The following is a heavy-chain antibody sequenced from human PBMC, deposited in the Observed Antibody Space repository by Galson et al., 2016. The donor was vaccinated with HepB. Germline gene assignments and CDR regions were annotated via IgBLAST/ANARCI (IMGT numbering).Heavy chain of an antibody. Sequence: SLRLSCAASGFIFTDYWIHWVRQAPGKGLVWVSRVNSDGTKTTYADSVKGRFAMSRDNAKNTVYLQMDSLRVEDTAVYYCIRDSADFKLDYWGQGTLVTVSS. V-gene: IGHV3-74*01. CDR1: GFIFTDYW. CDR2: VNSDGTKT. CDR3: IRDSADFKLDY. J-gene: IGHJ4*02. D-gene: IGHD6-13*01.